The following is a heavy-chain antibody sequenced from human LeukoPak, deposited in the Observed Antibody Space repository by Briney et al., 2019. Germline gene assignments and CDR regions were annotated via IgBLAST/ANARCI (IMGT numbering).Heavy chain of an antibody. Sequence: GGSLRLSCAASGFTFSSYGMHWVRQAPGKGLEWVAVISYDGSNKYYADSVKGRFTISRDNSKNTLYLQMNSLRAEDTAVYYCAKVQYSSGWTYYYYYGMDVWGQGTMVTVSS. V-gene: IGHV3-30*18. CDR3: AKVQYSSGWTYYYYYGMDV. D-gene: IGHD6-19*01. CDR1: GFTFSSYG. J-gene: IGHJ6*02. CDR2: ISYDGSNK.